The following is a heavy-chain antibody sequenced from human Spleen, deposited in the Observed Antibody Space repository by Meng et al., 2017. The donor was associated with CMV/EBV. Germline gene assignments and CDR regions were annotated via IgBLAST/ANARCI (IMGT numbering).Heavy chain of an antibody. Sequence: QVLLQASGPGLVKPPETLSLTCTVSGGSISSYYWSWIRQPAGKGLGWIGRIYTSGSTNYNPSLKSRVTMSVDTSKNQFSLKLSSVTAADTAVYYCARGGQRGDYWGQGTLVTVSS. V-gene: IGHV4-4*07. CDR1: GGSISSYY. CDR3: ARGGQRGDY. CDR2: IYTSGST. J-gene: IGHJ4*02.